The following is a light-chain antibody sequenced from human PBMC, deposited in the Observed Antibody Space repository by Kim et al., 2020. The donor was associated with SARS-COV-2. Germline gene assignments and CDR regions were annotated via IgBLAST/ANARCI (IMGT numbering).Light chain of an antibody. CDR2: EVT. J-gene: IGLJ1*01. CDR3: CSYAGSRTFV. V-gene: IGLV2-23*02. CDR1: SSDVGSYNL. Sequence: QSALTQPASVSGSPGQSITISCTGTSSDVGSYNLVSWYQQHPGKAPKLMIYEVTTRPSGVSNRFSGSKSGNTASLTISGLQAEDEADYYCCSYAGSRTFVFGTGTKVTVL.